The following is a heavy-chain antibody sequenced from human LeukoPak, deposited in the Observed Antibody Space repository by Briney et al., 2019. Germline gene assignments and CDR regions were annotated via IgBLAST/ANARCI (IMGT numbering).Heavy chain of an antibody. CDR2: INPFGGST. V-gene: IGHV1-46*01. D-gene: IGHD1-26*01. CDR3: ARVEHARGAFDI. CDR1: GYTFSTYY. Sequence: ASVKVSCKASGYTFSTYYMHWVRQAPGQGLEWMGIINPFGGSTSYAQKFQGRVTMTRDTSTSTVYMELRSLRSEDTAVYFCARVEHARGAFDIWGQGTMVTVSS. J-gene: IGHJ3*02.